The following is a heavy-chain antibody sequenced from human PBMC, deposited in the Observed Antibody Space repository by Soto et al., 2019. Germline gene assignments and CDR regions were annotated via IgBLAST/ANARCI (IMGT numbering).Heavy chain of an antibody. CDR3: ARIRSGYCSGGSCYSFDY. V-gene: IGHV2-26*01. CDR2: IFSNDEK. J-gene: IGHJ4*02. Sequence: QVTLKESGPVLVKPTETLTLTCTVSGFSLSNARMGVSWIRQPPGKALEWLAHIFSNDEKSYSTSLKSRLTIPKDTSKSQVVLTMTNMDPVDTATYYCARIRSGYCSGGSCYSFDYWGQGTLVTVSS. D-gene: IGHD2-15*01. CDR1: GFSLSNARMG.